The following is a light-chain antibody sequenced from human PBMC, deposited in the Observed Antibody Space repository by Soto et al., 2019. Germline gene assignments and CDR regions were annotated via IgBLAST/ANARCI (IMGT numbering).Light chain of an antibody. CDR2: TVS. CDR1: QSLVHSDGNTY. J-gene: IGKJ2*01. Sequence: DAVMTQSPLSLPVTLGQPASISCKSTQSLVHSDGNTYLDWFQQRPGQSPRRLISTVSNRDSGVPDRFSGSGSGTDFTLKISRVEAEDVGIYYCIQGTHWPYTFGQGTKLEIK. CDR3: IQGTHWPYT. V-gene: IGKV2-30*02.